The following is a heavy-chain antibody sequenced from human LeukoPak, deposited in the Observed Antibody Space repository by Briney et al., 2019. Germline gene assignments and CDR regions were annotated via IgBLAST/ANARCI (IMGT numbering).Heavy chain of an antibody. V-gene: IGHV4-61*08. CDR1: GGSISSGGYS. CDR3: ARLALLAAAGPGRWFDP. J-gene: IGHJ5*02. CDR2: IYYSGST. Sequence: SETLSLTCAVSGGSISSGGYSWSWIRQPPGKGLEWIGYIYYSGSTNYNPSLKSRVTISVDTSKNQFSLKLSSVTAADTAVYYCARLALLAAAGPGRWFDPWGQGTLVTVSS. D-gene: IGHD6-13*01.